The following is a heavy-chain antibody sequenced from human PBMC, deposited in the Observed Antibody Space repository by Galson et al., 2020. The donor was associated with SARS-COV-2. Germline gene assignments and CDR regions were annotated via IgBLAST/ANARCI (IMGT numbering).Heavy chain of an antibody. Sequence: GGSLRLSCAASGFTFSSYGMHWVRQAPGKGLEGVAVIWYDGSNKYYADSVKGRFTISRDNSKNTLYLQMNSLRAEDTAVYYCARSYDYGDSGPPSDAFDYWGQGTLVTVSS. V-gene: IGHV3-33*01. D-gene: IGHD4-17*01. CDR2: IWYDGSNK. CDR1: GFTFSSYG. J-gene: IGHJ4*02. CDR3: ARSYDYGDSGPPSDAFDY.